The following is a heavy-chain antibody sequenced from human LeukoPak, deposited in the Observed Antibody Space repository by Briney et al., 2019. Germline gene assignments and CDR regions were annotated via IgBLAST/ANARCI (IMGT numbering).Heavy chain of an antibody. Sequence: PGGSLRLSCAASGFTVSSNYMSWVRQAPGKGLEWVSVIYSGGSTYYADSVKGRFTISRDNSKNTLYLQMNSLRAEDTAVYYCARGSEWLVPSYFNYWGQGTLVTVSS. J-gene: IGHJ4*02. CDR3: ARGSEWLVPSYFNY. CDR2: IYSGGST. D-gene: IGHD6-19*01. CDR1: GFTVSSNY. V-gene: IGHV3-66*01.